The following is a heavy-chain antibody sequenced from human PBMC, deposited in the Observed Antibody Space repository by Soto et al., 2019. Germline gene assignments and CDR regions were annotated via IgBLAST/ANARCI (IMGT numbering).Heavy chain of an antibody. Sequence: GASVKVSCKASGGTFSSYAISWVRQAPGQGLEWMGGIIPIFGTANYAQKFQGRVTITADESTSTAYMELSSLSSEDTAVYYCARGSDVDTAMVTRWYWFDPWRQGTLVTVSS. J-gene: IGHJ5*02. V-gene: IGHV1-69*13. D-gene: IGHD5-18*01. CDR3: ARGSDVDTAMVTRWYWFDP. CDR2: IIPIFGTA. CDR1: GGTFSSYA.